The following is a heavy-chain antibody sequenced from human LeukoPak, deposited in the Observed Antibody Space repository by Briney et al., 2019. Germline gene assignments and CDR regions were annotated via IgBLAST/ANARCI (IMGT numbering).Heavy chain of an antibody. CDR2: INQDGSEK. CDR1: GFNFNSDW. Sequence: GGSLRLSCAASGFNFNSDWLSWVRQAPGKGLEWVANINQDGSEKYYVDSVKGRFTISRDNAKNSLFLQMNSLRAEDTAVYYCASLEFGYWGQGTLVTVSS. J-gene: IGHJ4*02. D-gene: IGHD3-16*01. V-gene: IGHV3-7*01. CDR3: ASLEFGY.